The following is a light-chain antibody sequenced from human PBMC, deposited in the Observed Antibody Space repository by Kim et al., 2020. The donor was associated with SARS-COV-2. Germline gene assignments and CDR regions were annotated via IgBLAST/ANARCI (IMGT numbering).Light chain of an antibody. CDR1: QRVSSY. J-gene: IGKJ5*01. CDR3: QQSYSTPFT. Sequence: ASVGVRVTFTCRASQRVSSYLNWYQQKRGKAPNLLIYGATNLQSGVPSRFSGSGSGTDFTLTINSLQPEDLATYYCQQSYSTPFTFGQGTRLEIK. CDR2: GAT. V-gene: IGKV1-39*01.